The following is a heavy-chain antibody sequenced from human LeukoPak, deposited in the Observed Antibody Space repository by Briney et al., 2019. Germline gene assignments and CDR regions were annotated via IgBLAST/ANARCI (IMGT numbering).Heavy chain of an antibody. V-gene: IGHV3-30-3*01. D-gene: IGHD4-17*01. CDR1: GFTFSSYA. CDR3: ARDAGYGDRLDY. Sequence: SGRSLRLSCAASGFTFSSYAMHWVRQAPGKGLEWEAVISYDGSNKYYADSVKGRFTISRDNSKNTLYLQMNSLRAEDTAVYYCARDAGYGDRLDYWGQGTLVTVSS. CDR2: ISYDGSNK. J-gene: IGHJ4*02.